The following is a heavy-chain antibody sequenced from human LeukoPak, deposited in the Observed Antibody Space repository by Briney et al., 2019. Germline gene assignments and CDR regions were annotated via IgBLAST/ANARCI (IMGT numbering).Heavy chain of an antibody. CDR1: GGSFSGYY. Sequence: PSETLSLTCAVYGGSFSGYYWSWVRQPPGKGLEWIGEINHSGSTNYNPSLKSRDTISVDTSKNQFSLKLSSVTAADTAVYYCARVRAGSSWSGQYYFDYWGQGTLVTVSS. CDR2: INHSGST. D-gene: IGHD6-13*01. CDR3: ARVRAGSSWSGQYYFDY. J-gene: IGHJ4*02. V-gene: IGHV4-34*01.